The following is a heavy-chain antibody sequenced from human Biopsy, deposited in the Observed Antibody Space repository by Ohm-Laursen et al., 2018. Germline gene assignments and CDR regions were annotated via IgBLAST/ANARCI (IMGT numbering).Heavy chain of an antibody. D-gene: IGHD4-17*01. V-gene: IGHV4-59*01. J-gene: IGHJ6*02. CDR3: AKDLGLNYSDRFLFYYGMDV. CDR1: GDSISSYY. Sequence: SETLSLTCTVSGDSISSYYWSWIRQPPGKGLQWIGYVYYTGSTDYNPSLQSRVTISVDTSKNHFSLRLRSVTPADTALYYCAKDLGLNYSDRFLFYYGMDVWGRGTTVTVSS. CDR2: VYYTGST.